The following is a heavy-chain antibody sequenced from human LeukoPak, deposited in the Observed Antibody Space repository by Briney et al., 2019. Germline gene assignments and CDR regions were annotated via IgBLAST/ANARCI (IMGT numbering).Heavy chain of an antibody. CDR1: GFTFTSYW. J-gene: IGHJ3*02. CDR3: ARVAVGGTRAFDI. D-gene: IGHD6-19*01. Sequence: GGSLRLSCAASGFTFTSYWMHWVRQAPGKGLVWVSRVLTDSSGISYADSVKGRFTISRDNAKKTLYLEMDSLRAEDTAVYYCARVAVGGTRAFDIWGQGTTVTVSS. CDR2: VLTDSSGI. V-gene: IGHV3-74*01.